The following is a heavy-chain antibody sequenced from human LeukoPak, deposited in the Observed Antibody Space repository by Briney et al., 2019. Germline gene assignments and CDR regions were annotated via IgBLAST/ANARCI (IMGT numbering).Heavy chain of an antibody. Sequence: PGRSLRLSCAASGFTFSSYGMHWVRQAPGKGLEWVAVISYDGSNKYYADSVKGRFTISRDNSKNTLYLQMNSLRAEDTAVYYCARLHPPKCCSGGSSIWGQGTLVIVSS. CDR2: ISYDGSNK. V-gene: IGHV3-30*03. CDR1: GFTFSSYG. J-gene: IGHJ4*02. CDR3: ARLHPPKCCSGGSSI. D-gene: IGHD2-15*01.